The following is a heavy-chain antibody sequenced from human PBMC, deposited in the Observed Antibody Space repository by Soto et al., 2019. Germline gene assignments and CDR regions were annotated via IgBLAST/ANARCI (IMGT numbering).Heavy chain of an antibody. D-gene: IGHD5-18*01. Sequence: EVQLVESGGGLVQPGGSLRLSCAASGFIFSSYWMHWVRQAPGKGLVWVSRLHSDGSTTSYADSVKGRFTISRDNAKNTLYLQMNSLRAEDTAVYYCAREASGYSYGNYYGMDVWGQGTTVTVSS. CDR3: AREASGYSYGNYYGMDV. J-gene: IGHJ6*02. CDR2: LHSDGSTT. CDR1: GFIFSSYW. V-gene: IGHV3-74*01.